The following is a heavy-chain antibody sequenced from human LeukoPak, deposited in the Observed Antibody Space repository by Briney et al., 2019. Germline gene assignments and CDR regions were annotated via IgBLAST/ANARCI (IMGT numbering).Heavy chain of an antibody. CDR3: ARGSMSWGYYYYYMDV. J-gene: IGHJ6*03. D-gene: IGHD2/OR15-2a*01. Sequence: GGSLRLSCAASGFTFSSYSMNWVRQAPGKGLEWVSYISSSSSTIYYADSVKGRFTISRDNAKNSLYLQMNSLRAEDTALYYCARGSMSWGYYYYYMDVWGKGTTVTVSS. CDR1: GFTFSSYS. V-gene: IGHV3-48*04. CDR2: ISSSSSTI.